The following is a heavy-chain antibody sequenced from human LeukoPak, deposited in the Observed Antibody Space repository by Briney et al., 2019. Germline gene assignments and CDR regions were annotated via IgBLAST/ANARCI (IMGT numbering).Heavy chain of an antibody. CDR3: AEGPSYSSSSLFDY. V-gene: IGHV3-74*01. CDR1: GFTFSNNW. D-gene: IGHD6-6*01. CDR2: INSDGRTK. J-gene: IGHJ4*02. Sequence: GGSLRLSCAASGFTFSNNWMHWVRQAPGKGLVWVSLINSDGRTKTYADSVKGRFTISRDNAKNSLYLQMNSLRPEDMALYYCAEGPSYSSSSLFDYWGQGILVAVSS.